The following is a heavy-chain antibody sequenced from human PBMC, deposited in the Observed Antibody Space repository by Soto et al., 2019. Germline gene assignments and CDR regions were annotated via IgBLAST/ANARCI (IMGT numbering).Heavy chain of an antibody. CDR1: GGTFSSYA. D-gene: IGHD2-2*02. J-gene: IGHJ6*02. Sequence: ASVKVSCKASGGTFSSYAISWVRQAPGQGLEWMGGIIPIFGTANYAQKFQGRVTITADESTSTAYMELSSLRSEDTAVYYCASCSSTSCYTSYYYYGMDVWGQGTTVTVS. CDR2: IIPIFGTA. V-gene: IGHV1-69*13. CDR3: ASCSSTSCYTSYYYYGMDV.